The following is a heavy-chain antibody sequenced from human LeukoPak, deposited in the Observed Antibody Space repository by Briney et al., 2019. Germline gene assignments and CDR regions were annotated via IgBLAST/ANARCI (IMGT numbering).Heavy chain of an antibody. CDR3: TRSAIGYPTTVTMDYYYYYMDV. CDR1: GFTFSGSA. D-gene: IGHD4-17*01. Sequence: GGSLRLSCAASGFTFSGSAMHWVRQASGKGLEWVGRIRSEANSYATAYAASVKGRFTISRDDSKNTAYLQMNSLKTEDTAVYYCTRSAIGYPTTVTMDYYYYYMDVWGKGTTVTVSS. CDR2: IRSEANSYAT. V-gene: IGHV3-73*01. J-gene: IGHJ6*03.